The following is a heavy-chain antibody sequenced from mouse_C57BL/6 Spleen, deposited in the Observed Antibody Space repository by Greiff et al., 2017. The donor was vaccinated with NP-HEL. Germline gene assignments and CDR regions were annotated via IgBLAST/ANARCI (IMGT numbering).Heavy chain of an antibody. Sequence: VQLQESGAELVRPGASVTLSCKASGYTFTDYEMHWVKQTPVHGLEWIGAIDPETGGTAYNQKFKGKAILTADKSSSTAYMELRSLTSEDSAVYYCTRVYYAMDYWGQGTSVTVSS. V-gene: IGHV1-15*01. CDR3: TRVYYAMDY. CDR1: GYTFTDYE. J-gene: IGHJ4*01. CDR2: IDPETGGT.